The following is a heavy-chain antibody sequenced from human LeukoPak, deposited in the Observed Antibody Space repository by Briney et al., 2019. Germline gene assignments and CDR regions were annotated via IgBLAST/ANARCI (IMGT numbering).Heavy chain of an antibody. CDR1: GYTFTSYD. CDR3: AREGRCSSTSCYAGGLDY. J-gene: IGHJ4*02. V-gene: IGHV1-18*01. CDR2: ISAYNGNT. D-gene: IGHD2-2*01. Sequence: HWASVKVSCKASGYTFTSYDINWVRQAPGQGPEWMGWISAYNGNTNYAQKLQGRVTMTTDTSTSTAYMELRSLRSDDTAVYYCAREGRCSSTSCYAGGLDYWGQGTLVTVSS.